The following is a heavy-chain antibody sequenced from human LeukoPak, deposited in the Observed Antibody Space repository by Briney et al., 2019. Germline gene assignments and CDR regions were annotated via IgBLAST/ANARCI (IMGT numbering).Heavy chain of an antibody. CDR2: IYYSGST. Sequence: SETLSLTCTVSGGSISSGGYYWSWIRQHPGKGLEWIGYIYYSGSTYYNPSLKSRVTISVDTSKNQFSLKLSSVTAADTAVYYCARVSSNYGSLNFDYWGQGTLVTVSS. J-gene: IGHJ4*02. D-gene: IGHD4-11*01. CDR1: GGSISSGGYY. V-gene: IGHV4-31*03. CDR3: ARVSSNYGSLNFDY.